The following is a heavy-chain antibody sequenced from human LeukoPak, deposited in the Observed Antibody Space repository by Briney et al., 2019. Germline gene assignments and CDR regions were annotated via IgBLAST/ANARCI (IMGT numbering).Heavy chain of an antibody. Sequence: GGSLRLSCAASGFTFSSYWMHWVRQAPGKGLVWASRINSDGSSTSYADSVKGRFTISRDNAKNALYLQMNSLRAEDTAVYYCARDRESWFGELFHYFDYWGQGTLVTVSS. CDR1: GFTFSSYW. V-gene: IGHV3-74*01. J-gene: IGHJ4*02. D-gene: IGHD3-10*01. CDR3: ARDRESWFGELFHYFDY. CDR2: INSDGSST.